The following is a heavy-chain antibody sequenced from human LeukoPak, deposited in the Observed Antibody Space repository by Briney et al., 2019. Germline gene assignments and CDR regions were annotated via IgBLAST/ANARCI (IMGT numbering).Heavy chain of an antibody. Sequence: PGGSLRLSCAASGFTFDDYGMSWVRQAPGKGLEWVSGINWNGGSTGYADSVKGRFTISKDNAKNSLYLQINSLRAEDTALYYCARSAYYDSSGYYFDYWGQGTLVTVSS. V-gene: IGHV3-20*04. CDR3: ARSAYYDSSGYYFDY. CDR2: INWNGGST. CDR1: GFTFDDYG. D-gene: IGHD3-22*01. J-gene: IGHJ4*02.